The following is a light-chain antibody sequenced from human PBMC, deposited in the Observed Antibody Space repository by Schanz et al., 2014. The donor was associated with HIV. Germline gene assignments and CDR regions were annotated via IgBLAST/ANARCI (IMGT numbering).Light chain of an antibody. CDR1: QGISTSY. Sequence: EIVLPQSPGTLSLSPGERATLSCRASQGISTSYLAWYQQKPGQAPRLVIYGASSRATGIPDRFSASGSGADSTLTISRVEPEDFAVYYCQQYHSSRGTFGGGTKVELK. CDR2: GAS. CDR3: QQYHSSRGT. J-gene: IGKJ4*01. V-gene: IGKV3-20*01.